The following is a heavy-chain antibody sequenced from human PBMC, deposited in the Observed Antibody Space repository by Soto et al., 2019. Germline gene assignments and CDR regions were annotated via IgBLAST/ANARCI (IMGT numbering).Heavy chain of an antibody. CDR2: ISAYNGNT. Sequence: GASVKVSCKASGYTFTSYGISWVRQAPGQGLEWMGWISAYNGNTNYAQKLQGRVTMTTDTSTSTAYMELRSLRSDDTAVYYCARDKDDLAAAGQNWFDPWGQGTLVTVSS. CDR1: GYTFTSYG. V-gene: IGHV1-18*01. J-gene: IGHJ5*02. CDR3: ARDKDDLAAAGQNWFDP. D-gene: IGHD6-13*01.